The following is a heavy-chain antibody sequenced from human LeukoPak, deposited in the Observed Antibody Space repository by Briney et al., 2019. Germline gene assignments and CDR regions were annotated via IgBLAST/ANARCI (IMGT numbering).Heavy chain of an antibody. D-gene: IGHD5-12*01. CDR3: AKAVANQHFDY. CDR1: GFTFSSYG. Sequence: GGSLRLSCAASGFTFSSYGMHWVRQAPGKGLEWVAVIWYDGSNKYYADSVKGRFTISRDNSKNTLYLQMNSLRAEDTAVYYCAKAVANQHFDYWGQGTLVTVSS. CDR2: IWYDGSNK. V-gene: IGHV3-33*06. J-gene: IGHJ4*02.